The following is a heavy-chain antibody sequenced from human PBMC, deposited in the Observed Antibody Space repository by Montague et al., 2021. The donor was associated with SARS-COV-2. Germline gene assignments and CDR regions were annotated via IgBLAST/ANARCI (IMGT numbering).Heavy chain of an antibody. V-gene: IGHV4-39*02. D-gene: IGHD3-10*01. CDR1: GGFISDSYY. CDR2: LYRSGSV. Sequence: SETLSLTCIVSGGFISDSYYWAWIRQAPGKGLEWLGSLYRSGSVYSNPSLKSRVSISVDKSKNHFSLRLTSATAAETAVYYCVRGAEEAHFAMDVWGQGTRSPSH. CDR3: VRGAEEAHFAMDV. J-gene: IGHJ6*02.